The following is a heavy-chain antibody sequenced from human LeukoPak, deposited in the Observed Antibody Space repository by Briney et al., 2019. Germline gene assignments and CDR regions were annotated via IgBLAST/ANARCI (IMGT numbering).Heavy chain of an antibody. J-gene: IGHJ6*03. CDR2: INHSGGS. CDR3: AREVGSYDILTGSYYYYYMDV. V-gene: IGHV4-34*01. Sequence: SETLSLTCGVTGGSFSDYYWSWIRQSPGKGLEWIAEINHSGGSKYNPSLKSRVAISVDTSKNQFSLKLSSVTAADTAVYYCAREVGSYDILTGSYYYYYMDVWGKGTTVTISS. D-gene: IGHD3-9*01. CDR1: GGSFSDYY.